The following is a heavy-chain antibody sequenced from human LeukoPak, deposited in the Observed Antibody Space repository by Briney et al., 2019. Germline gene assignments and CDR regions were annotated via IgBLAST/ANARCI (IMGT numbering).Heavy chain of an antibody. Sequence: GESLKISCKGSGYSFTSYWIGWVRQMPGKGLEWMGIIYPGDSDTRYSPSFQGQVTISADKSISTAYLQWSSLKASDTAMYYCARSTESDSYYNYYMDVWGKGTTVTVSS. CDR3: ARSTESDSYYNYYMDV. CDR1: GYSFTSYW. D-gene: IGHD3-10*01. V-gene: IGHV5-51*01. CDR2: IYPGDSDT. J-gene: IGHJ6*03.